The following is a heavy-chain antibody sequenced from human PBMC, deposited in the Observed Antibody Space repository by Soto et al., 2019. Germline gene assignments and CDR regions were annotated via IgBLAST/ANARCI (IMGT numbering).Heavy chain of an antibody. Sequence: EVQLVESGGGLVQPGGSLRLSFAASGFNFSTYRMNWVRQAPGKGLEWVSYISSSSTIYYADSVKGRFTISIDNAKNSVYLHMNSLGAEDTAIYYSARGGPYGSGSYDYWGQGTLVTVSS. D-gene: IGHD3-10*01. V-gene: IGHV3-48*01. CDR2: ISSSSTI. J-gene: IGHJ4*02. CDR3: ARGGPYGSGSYDY. CDR1: GFNFSTYR.